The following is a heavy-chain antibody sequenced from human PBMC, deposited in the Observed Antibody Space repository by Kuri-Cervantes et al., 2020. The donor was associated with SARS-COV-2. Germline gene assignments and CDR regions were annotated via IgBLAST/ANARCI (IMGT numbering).Heavy chain of an antibody. Sequence: SVKVSCKASGGTFSSYAISWVRQAPGQGLEWMGGIIPIFGTANYAQKFQGRVTITADESTSTAYMELRSLRSDDTAVYYCARVWGCSSTSCYDGSYYYGMDVWGQGTTVTVSS. CDR1: GGTFSSYA. CDR2: IIPIFGTA. CDR3: ARVWGCSSTSCYDGSYYYGMDV. J-gene: IGHJ6*02. D-gene: IGHD2-2*01. V-gene: IGHV1-69*13.